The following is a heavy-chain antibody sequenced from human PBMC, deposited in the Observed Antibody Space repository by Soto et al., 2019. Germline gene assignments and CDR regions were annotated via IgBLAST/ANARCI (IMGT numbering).Heavy chain of an antibody. CDR1: GGTFSSYA. Sequence: QVQLVQSGAEVKKPGSSVKVSCKASGGTFSSYAISWVRQAPGQGLEWMGGIIPIFGTANYAQKFQGRLTITADESTSTAYMELSSLRSEDTAVYYCARDDYSNLHPTYYGMDVWGQGTTVTVSS. D-gene: IGHD4-4*01. J-gene: IGHJ6*02. CDR2: IIPIFGTA. CDR3: ARDDYSNLHPTYYGMDV. V-gene: IGHV1-69*01.